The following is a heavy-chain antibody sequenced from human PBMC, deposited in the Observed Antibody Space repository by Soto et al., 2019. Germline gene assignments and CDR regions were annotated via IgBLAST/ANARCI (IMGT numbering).Heavy chain of an antibody. V-gene: IGHV3-30-3*01. J-gene: IGHJ6*02. CDR2: ISYDGSNK. CDR3: ARDRGYLYYYYGMDV. D-gene: IGHD3-10*01. Sequence: QVQLVESGGGVVQPGRSLRLSCAASGFTFSSYAMHWVRQAPGKGLEWVAVISYDGSNKYYADSVKGRFTISRDNSKNTLCLQMNSLRAEDTAVSYCARDRGYLYYYYGMDVWGQGTTVTVSS. CDR1: GFTFSSYA.